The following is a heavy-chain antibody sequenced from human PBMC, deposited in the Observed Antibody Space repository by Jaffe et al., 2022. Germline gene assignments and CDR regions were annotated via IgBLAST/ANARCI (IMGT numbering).Heavy chain of an antibody. D-gene: IGHD3-22*01. V-gene: IGHV3-48*03. CDR2: ISSSGSTI. CDR1: GFTFSSYE. CDR3: AKEVDYYYDSSGYLY. J-gene: IGHJ4*02. Sequence: EVQLVESGGGLVQPGGSLRLSCAASGFTFSSYEMNWVRQAPGKGLEWVSYISSSGSTIYYADSVKGRFTISRDNAKNSLYLQMNSLRAEDTAVYYCAKEVDYYYDSSGYLYWGQGTLVTVSS.